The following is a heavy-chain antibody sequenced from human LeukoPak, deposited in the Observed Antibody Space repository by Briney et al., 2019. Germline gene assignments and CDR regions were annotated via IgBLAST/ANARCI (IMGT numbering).Heavy chain of an antibody. CDR1: GFTFSSYE. CDR2: ISSSGSTI. J-gene: IGHJ4*02. Sequence: PGGSLRLSCAASGFTFSSYEMNWVRQAPGKGLEWVSYISSSGSTIYYADSVKGRFTISRDNAKNSLYLQMNSLRAEDTAVYYCANVKWIAVAAFDYWGQGTLVTVSS. V-gene: IGHV3-48*03. D-gene: IGHD6-19*01. CDR3: ANVKWIAVAAFDY.